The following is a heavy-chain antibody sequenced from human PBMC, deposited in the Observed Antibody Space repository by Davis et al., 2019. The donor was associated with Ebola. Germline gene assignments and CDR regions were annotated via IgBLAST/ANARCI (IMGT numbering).Heavy chain of an antibody. V-gene: IGHV1-2*06. Sequence: AASVKVSCKASGYTFTGYYMHWVRQAPGQGLEWMGRINPNSGGTNYAQKFQGRVTMTRDTSTSTVYMELSSLRSEDTAVYYCAREHIVVVTAIGGDGYYYYGMDVWGKGTTVTVSS. CDR1: GYTFTGYY. J-gene: IGHJ6*04. CDR3: AREHIVVVTAIGGDGYYYYGMDV. D-gene: IGHD2-21*02. CDR2: INPNSGGT.